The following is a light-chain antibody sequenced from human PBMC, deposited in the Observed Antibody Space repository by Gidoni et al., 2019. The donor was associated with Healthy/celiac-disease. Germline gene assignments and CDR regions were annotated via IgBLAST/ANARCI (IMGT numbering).Light chain of an antibody. J-gene: IGKJ4*01. CDR3: QQRSNWPLT. CDR1: QSVTSY. CDR2: DAS. V-gene: IGKV3-11*01. Sequence: EIVLPQSPATLSLSPGERATLTGRASQSVTSYLAWYQQKPGQAPRLLIYDASNRATGIPARFSGRGSGTDFTLTISSLEPEDFAVYYCQQRSNWPLTFGGGTKVEIK.